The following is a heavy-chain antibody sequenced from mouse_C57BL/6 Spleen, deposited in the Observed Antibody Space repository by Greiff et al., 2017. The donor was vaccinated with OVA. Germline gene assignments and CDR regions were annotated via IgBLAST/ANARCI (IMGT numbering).Heavy chain of an antibody. CDR2: ISDGGSYT. CDR1: GFTFSSYA. D-gene: IGHD2-10*02. Sequence: EVKLMESGGGLVKPGGSLKLSCAASGFTFSSYAMSWVRQTPEKRLEWVATISDGGSYTYYPDNVKGRFTISRDNAKNNLYLQMSHLKSEDTAMYYCAREGGMASWFAYWGQGTLVTVSA. J-gene: IGHJ3*01. CDR3: AREGGMASWFAY. V-gene: IGHV5-4*01.